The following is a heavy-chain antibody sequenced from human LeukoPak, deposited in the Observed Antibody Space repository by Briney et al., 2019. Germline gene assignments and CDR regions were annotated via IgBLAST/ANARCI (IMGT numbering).Heavy chain of an antibody. CDR3: ARDRGYSTFDY. CDR2: IKGDGSEI. D-gene: IGHD4-23*01. Sequence: PVGSLRLSCAASAFTFSNYWMSWVRQAPGKGLEWVANIKGDGSEINYVDSVKGRFTISRDNAKNSLYLQMNSLRVDDTAVYYCARDRGYSTFDYWGQGTLVTVSS. CDR1: AFTFSNYW. J-gene: IGHJ4*02. V-gene: IGHV3-7*01.